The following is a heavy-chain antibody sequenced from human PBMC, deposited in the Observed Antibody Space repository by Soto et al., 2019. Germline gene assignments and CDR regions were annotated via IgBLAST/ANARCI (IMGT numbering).Heavy chain of an antibody. J-gene: IGHJ3*02. CDR2: ISYDGSNK. V-gene: IGHV3-30*18. CDR1: GFTFSSYG. CDR3: AKGDCGGDCYSFDAFDI. Sequence: QVQLVESAGGVVQPGRSLRLSCAASGFTFSSYGMHWVGQAPGKGLEWVAVISYDGSNKYYADSVKGRFTISRDNSKNTLYLQMNSLRAEDTAVYYCAKGDCGGDCYSFDAFDIWGQGTMVTVSS. D-gene: IGHD2-21*02.